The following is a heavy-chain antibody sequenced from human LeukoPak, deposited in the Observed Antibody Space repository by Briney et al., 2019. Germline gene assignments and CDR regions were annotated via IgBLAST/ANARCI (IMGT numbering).Heavy chain of an antibody. J-gene: IGHJ4*02. CDR1: GFSFSSYA. V-gene: IGHV3-23*01. CDR3: AKGGIAAAGTYYFDY. CDR2: ISGSGGST. D-gene: IGHD6-13*01. Sequence: GGSLRLSCAASGFSFSSYAMTWVRQAPGKGLEWVSAISGSGGSTYYADSVKGRFTISRDNSKNTLFLQMNSLRAEDTAVYYCAKGGIAAAGTYYFDYWGQGTLVTVSS.